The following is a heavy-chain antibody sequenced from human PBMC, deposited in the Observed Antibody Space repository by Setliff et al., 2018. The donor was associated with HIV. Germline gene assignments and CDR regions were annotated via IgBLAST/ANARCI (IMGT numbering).Heavy chain of an antibody. Sequence: SETLSLTCTVSGGSITRTPYYWGWIRQPPGKGLEWIGSIHHSGTAYYSPSLKSRVTISIDTSKNQFSLNLTSVTAADSAVYYCASRVYYYDSNNFLREEGFDPWGQGTLVTVSS. CDR1: GGSITRTPYY. CDR2: IHHSGTA. V-gene: IGHV4-39*01. CDR3: ASRVYYYDSNNFLREEGFDP. D-gene: IGHD3-22*01. J-gene: IGHJ5*02.